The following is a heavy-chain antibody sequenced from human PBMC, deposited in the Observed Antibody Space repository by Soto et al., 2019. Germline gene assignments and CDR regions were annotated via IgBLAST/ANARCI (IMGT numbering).Heavy chain of an antibody. Sequence: EVQLLESGGGFVQPGGSLRLSCAASGFSFSSLAMSWVRQAPGKWLEWASSLSGRGVDTLYADSVKGRFTIYRDNSRNTLYRQVNRLRAEDAAVYYWAKDQTYVTLFHYWGQGTLVTVSS. CDR1: GFSFSSLA. V-gene: IGHV3-23*01. D-gene: IGHD2-21*02. CDR2: LSGRGVDT. J-gene: IGHJ4*02. CDR3: AKDQTYVTLFHY.